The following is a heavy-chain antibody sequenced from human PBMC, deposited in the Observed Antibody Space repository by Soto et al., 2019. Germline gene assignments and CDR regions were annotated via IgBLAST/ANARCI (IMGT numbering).Heavy chain of an antibody. CDR1: GLTFSNYI. Sequence: EVQLLESGGGLAQPGGSLRLSCVVSGLTFSNYIMSWVRQAPGKGLEWVSTISGSGGPTYYVDSVKGRFTISRDNSKNTLYLQLNSLRADDTAVYYCSKGWGDFWGQGTLVTVSS. J-gene: IGHJ4*02. D-gene: IGHD3-16*01. CDR3: SKGWGDF. V-gene: IGHV3-23*01. CDR2: ISGSGGPT.